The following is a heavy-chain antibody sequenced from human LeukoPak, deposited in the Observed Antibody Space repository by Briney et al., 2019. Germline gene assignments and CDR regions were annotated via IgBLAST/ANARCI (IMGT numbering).Heavy chain of an antibody. D-gene: IGHD4-17*01. CDR3: ARGIDDYGDYCWFDP. V-gene: IGHV4-38-2*02. Sequence: SETLSLTCTVSGYSISSGYYWGWIRQPPGKGLEWIGSIYHSGSTYYNPSLKSRVTISVDTSKNQFSLKLSSVTAADTAVYYCARGIDDYGDYCWFDPWGQGTLVTVSS. CDR1: GYSISSGYY. CDR2: IYHSGST. J-gene: IGHJ5*02.